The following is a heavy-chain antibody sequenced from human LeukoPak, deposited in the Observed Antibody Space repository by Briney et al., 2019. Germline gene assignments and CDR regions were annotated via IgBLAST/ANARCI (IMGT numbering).Heavy chain of an antibody. J-gene: IGHJ4*02. D-gene: IGHD3-9*01. CDR1: GGSISSDY. CDR2: IYYSGST. V-gene: IGHV4-59*01. Sequence: PSETLSLTCTVSGGSISSDYWSWIRQPPGKGLEWIGYIYYSGSTNYNPSLKSRVTISVDTSKSQFSLKLSSVTAADTAVYYCARTNFDWTSHDYWGQGTLVTVSS. CDR3: ARTNFDWTSHDY.